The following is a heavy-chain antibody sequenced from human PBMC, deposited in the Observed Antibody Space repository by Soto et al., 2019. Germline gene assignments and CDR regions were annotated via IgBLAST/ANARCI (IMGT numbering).Heavy chain of an antibody. CDR2: IYPGDSGT. J-gene: IGHJ6*02. CDR3: ARTAAAGKYYYGMDV. V-gene: IGHV5-51*01. CDR1: GYSFTSYW. Sequence: RGKSLKISCKGSGYSFTSYWIGWVRQMPGKGLESMGIIYPGDSGTRYSPSFQGQVTISADKSISTAYLQWSSLKASDTAMYYCARTAAAGKYYYGMDVWGQGTTITLSS. D-gene: IGHD6-13*01.